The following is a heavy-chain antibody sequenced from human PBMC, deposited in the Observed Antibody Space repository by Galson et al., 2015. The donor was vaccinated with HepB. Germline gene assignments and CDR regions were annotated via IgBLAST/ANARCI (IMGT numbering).Heavy chain of an antibody. J-gene: IGHJ4*02. CDR3: TNGKPPITVGNSTGDFES. CDR1: GFIFSNFG. Sequence: SLRLSYAASGFIFSNFGMHWVRQAPGKGLEWVAGITYDESDKFYADSVKGRFTVSRGNSKNTLYLEMNSLRPADTAVYYCTNGKPPITVGNSTGDFESWGQGAQVTVSS. CDR2: ITYDESDK. D-gene: IGHD2/OR15-2a*01. V-gene: IGHV3-30*18.